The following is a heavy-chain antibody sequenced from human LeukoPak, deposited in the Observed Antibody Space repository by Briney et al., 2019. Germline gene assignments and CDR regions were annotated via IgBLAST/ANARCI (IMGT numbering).Heavy chain of an antibody. CDR3: ARAGAIATAHLDFDL. V-gene: IGHV4-59*11. CDR1: GASISTHY. CDR2: FYFSGST. Sequence: SETLSLTCTVSGASISTHYWSWIRQPPEKGPEWIGDFYFSGSTNYNPSLKSRATISGDTSKNQFSLNLRSVTAADTAVYFCARAGAIATAHLDFDLWGRGTLVTVSS. D-gene: IGHD6-13*01. J-gene: IGHJ4*02.